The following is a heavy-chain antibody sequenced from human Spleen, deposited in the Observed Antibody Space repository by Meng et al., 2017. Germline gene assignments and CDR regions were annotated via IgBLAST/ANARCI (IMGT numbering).Heavy chain of an antibody. V-gene: IGHV3-7*01. CDR3: ARKSSSWYSYFDY. CDR2: IKQDGNEK. J-gene: IGHJ4*02. CDR1: GFTFSSYW. Sequence: GESLKISCAASGFTFSSYWMTWVRQAPGKGLQWVANIKQDGNEKYYVDSVKGRFTISRDNAKNSLYLQMNSLRAEDTAVYYCARKSSSWYSYFDYWGQGTLVTVSS. D-gene: IGHD6-13*01.